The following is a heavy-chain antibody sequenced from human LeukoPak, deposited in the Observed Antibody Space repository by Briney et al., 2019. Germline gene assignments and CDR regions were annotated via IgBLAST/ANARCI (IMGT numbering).Heavy chain of an antibody. CDR3: ARDRCSSTSCPPFDI. D-gene: IGHD2-2*01. CDR1: GGSISSSSYY. Sequence: SETLSLTCTVSGGSISSSSYYWGWIRQPPGKGLEWIGSIYYSGSTYYNPSLKSRVTISVDTSKNQFSLKPSSVTAADTAVYYCARDRCSSTSCPPFDIWGQGTMVTVSS. J-gene: IGHJ3*02. V-gene: IGHV4-39*07. CDR2: IYYSGST.